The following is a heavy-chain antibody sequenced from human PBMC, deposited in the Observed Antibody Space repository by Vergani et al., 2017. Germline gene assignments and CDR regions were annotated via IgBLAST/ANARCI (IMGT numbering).Heavy chain of an antibody. CDR3: ARVSCSGGSCSPEYYYYYYGMDV. CDR2: IIPIFGTA. J-gene: IGHJ6*02. V-gene: IGHV1-69*06. D-gene: IGHD2-15*01. Sequence: QVQLVQSGAEVKKPGSSVKVSCKASGGTFSSYAISWVRQAPGQGLEWMGGIIPIFGTANYAQKFQGRVTITADKSTSTAYMELSSLRSEDTAVCYCARVSCSGGSCSPEYYYYYYGMDVWGQGTTVTVSS. CDR1: GGTFSSYA.